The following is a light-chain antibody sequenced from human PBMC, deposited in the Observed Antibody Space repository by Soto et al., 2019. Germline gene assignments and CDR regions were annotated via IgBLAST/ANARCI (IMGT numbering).Light chain of an antibody. CDR1: QSISIY. Sequence: DIQMTQSPSSLSASVGDRVTITCRASQSISIYLNWYQQKPGKVPKLLINAASSLQSGVPSRFSGSGSATDFTLTISSLQPEDFAAYYCQQSYSTPMDTFGQGTKLEIK. V-gene: IGKV1-39*01. J-gene: IGKJ2*01. CDR3: QQSYSTPMDT. CDR2: AAS.